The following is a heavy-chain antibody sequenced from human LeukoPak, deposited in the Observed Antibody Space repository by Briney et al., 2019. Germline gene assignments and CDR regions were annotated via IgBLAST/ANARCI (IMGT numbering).Heavy chain of an antibody. J-gene: IGHJ3*02. CDR3: ARRQWPRGGFDI. V-gene: IGHV4-61*01. CDR2: IYYSGST. D-gene: IGHD6-19*01. CDR1: GCSVSSGTYY. Sequence: SETLSLTCTVSGCSVSSGTYYWSWIRQPPGKGLEWIGYIYYSGSTNYNPSLKSRVTISVDTSKNQFSLKLSSVTAADTAVYYCARRQWPRGGFDIWGQGTMVTVSS.